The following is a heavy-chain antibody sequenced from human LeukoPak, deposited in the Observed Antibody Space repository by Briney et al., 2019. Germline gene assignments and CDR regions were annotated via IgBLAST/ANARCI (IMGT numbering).Heavy chain of an antibody. D-gene: IGHD6-13*01. CDR1: GGTFSSYA. CDR3: ARDRAAAGTLRY. Sequence: SVKVSCKASGGTFSSYAISWVRQAPGPGLEWMGRIIPILGIANYAQKFQGRVTITADKSTSTAYMELSSLRSEDTAVYYCARDRAAAGTLRYWGQGTLVTVSS. CDR2: IIPILGIA. J-gene: IGHJ4*02. V-gene: IGHV1-69*04.